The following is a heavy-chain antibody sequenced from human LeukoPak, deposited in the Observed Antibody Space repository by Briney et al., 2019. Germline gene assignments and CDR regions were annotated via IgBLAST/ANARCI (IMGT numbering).Heavy chain of an antibody. J-gene: IGHJ6*02. CDR1: GFTFSSYA. V-gene: IGHV3-64D*09. D-gene: IGHD2-2*01. CDR3: VKGFCSSTRCSGAITMDV. Sequence: GGSLRLSCSASGFTFSSYAMHWGRQAPGKGLEYVSAMSSNGDSTYYADSVKGRFTISRDNSKNTVYLQMSSLRAEDTAVYYCVKGFCSSTRCSGAITMDVWGQGTTVTVSS. CDR2: MSSNGDST.